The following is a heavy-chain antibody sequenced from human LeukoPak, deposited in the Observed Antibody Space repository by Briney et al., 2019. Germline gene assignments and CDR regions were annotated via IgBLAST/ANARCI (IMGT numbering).Heavy chain of an antibody. CDR1: GYTFTSYY. CDR3: ARGGYSYRNNWFDP. D-gene: IGHD5-18*01. Sequence: SVKVSCKASGYTFTSYYMHWVRQAPGQGLEWMGRIIPILGIANYAQKFQGRVTITADKSTSTAYMELSSLRSEDTAVYYCARGGYSYRNNWFDPWGQGTLVTVSS. V-gene: IGHV1-69*04. J-gene: IGHJ5*02. CDR2: IIPILGIA.